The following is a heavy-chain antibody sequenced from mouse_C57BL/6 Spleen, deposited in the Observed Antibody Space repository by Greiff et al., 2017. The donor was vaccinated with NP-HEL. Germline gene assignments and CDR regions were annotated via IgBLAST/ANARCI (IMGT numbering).Heavy chain of an antibody. D-gene: IGHD3-1*01. Sequence: VQLQQSGPELVKPGASVKISCKASGYAFSSSWMNWVKQRPGKGLEWIGRIYPGDGDTNYNGKFKGKATLTADKSSSTAYMQLSSLTSEDSAVYFCARSGSPGEYYAMDYWGQGTSVTVSS. CDR3: ARSGSPGEYYAMDY. CDR1: GYAFSSSW. V-gene: IGHV1-82*01. J-gene: IGHJ4*01. CDR2: IYPGDGDT.